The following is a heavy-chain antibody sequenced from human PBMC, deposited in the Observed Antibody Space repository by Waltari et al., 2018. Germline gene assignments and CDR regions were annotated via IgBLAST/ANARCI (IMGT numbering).Heavy chain of an antibody. J-gene: IGHJ4*02. CDR3: ARDQGSYHFDY. Sequence: QVQLVESGGGVVQPGRSLRLSCAASGFTFSGYGMHWVRQAPGKGLEWVAVIWYDGSNKYYADSVKGRFTISRDNSKNTLYLQMNSLRAEDTAVYYCARDQGSYHFDYWGQGTLVTVSS. CDR2: IWYDGSNK. V-gene: IGHV3-33*01. CDR1: GFTFSGYG. D-gene: IGHD1-26*01.